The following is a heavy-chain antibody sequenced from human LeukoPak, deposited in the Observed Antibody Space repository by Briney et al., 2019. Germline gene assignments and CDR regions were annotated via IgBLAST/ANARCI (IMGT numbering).Heavy chain of an antibody. D-gene: IGHD5-18*01. V-gene: IGHV4-59*11. J-gene: IGHJ4*02. Sequence: SETLDITLTSPGGSIRSHYWTWIRQPPGKGLEGIGYIYYSGSTNYNPSLKSRVTISVDTSKNQFSLKLSSVTAADTAVYYCARVMKSGYSYGYYFDYWGQGTLVTVPS. CDR1: GGSIRSHY. CDR3: ARVMKSGYSYGYYFDY. CDR2: IYYSGST.